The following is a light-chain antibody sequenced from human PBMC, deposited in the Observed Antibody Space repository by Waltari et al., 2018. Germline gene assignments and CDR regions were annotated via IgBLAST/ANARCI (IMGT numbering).Light chain of an antibody. J-gene: IGLJ3*02. CDR1: SSDVGGYNY. Sequence: QSALTQPASVSGSPGQSITISCTGTSSDVGGYNYVALYQQHPGKAPKVFIYDVMNPPSGVSNRFSGSQSGNTASLTISGLQAEDEADYYCSSYTNSNTWVFGGGTKLTVL. CDR2: DVM. CDR3: SSYTNSNTWV. V-gene: IGLV2-14*03.